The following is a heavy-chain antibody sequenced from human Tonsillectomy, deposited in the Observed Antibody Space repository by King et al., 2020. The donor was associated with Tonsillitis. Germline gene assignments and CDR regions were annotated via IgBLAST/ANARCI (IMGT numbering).Heavy chain of an antibody. Sequence: VQLVESGGGLVKPGGSLRLSCAASGFTFSSYSMNWVRQAPGKGLEWVSSISSSSSYIYYADSMKGRFTISRDNAKNLLYLQMNSLRAEDTAVYYCASEWDLSGWSHLYYFDYWGQGTLVTVSS. CDR1: GFTFSSYS. CDR3: ASEWDLSGWSHLYYFDY. D-gene: IGHD6-19*01. J-gene: IGHJ4*02. CDR2: ISSSSSYI. V-gene: IGHV3-21*01.